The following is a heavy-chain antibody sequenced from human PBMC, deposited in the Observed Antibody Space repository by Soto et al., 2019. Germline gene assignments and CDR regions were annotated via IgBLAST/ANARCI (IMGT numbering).Heavy chain of an antibody. Sequence: SLRLSCAASGFTFSSYWMSWVRQAPGKGLEWVANIKQDGSEKYYVDSVKGRFTISRDNAKNSLYLQMNSLRAEDTAVYYCTLLRYFDWFDLNYWGQGTLVTVSS. D-gene: IGHD3-9*01. CDR1: GFTFSSYW. J-gene: IGHJ4*02. CDR3: TLLRYFDWFDLNY. CDR2: IKQDGSEK. V-gene: IGHV3-7*01.